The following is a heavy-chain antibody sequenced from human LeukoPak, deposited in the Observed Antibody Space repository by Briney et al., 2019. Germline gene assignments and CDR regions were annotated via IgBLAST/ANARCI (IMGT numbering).Heavy chain of an antibody. CDR1: GFTFDDYA. Sequence: GGSLRLSCAASGFTFDDYAMHWVRQAPGKGLEWVSGISWNSGSIGYADSVKGRFTTSRDNAKNSLYLQMNSLRAEDTALYYCAKDTNYSPSYYFEYWGQGTLVTVSS. J-gene: IGHJ4*02. CDR3: AKDTNYSPSYYFEY. D-gene: IGHD6-13*01. CDR2: ISWNSGSI. V-gene: IGHV3-9*01.